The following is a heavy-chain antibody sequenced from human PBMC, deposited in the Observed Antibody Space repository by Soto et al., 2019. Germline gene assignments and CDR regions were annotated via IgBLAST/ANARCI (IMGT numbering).Heavy chain of an antibody. CDR2: VYPGDSDT. Sequence: GESLKISCKGSGYSFSTYWIGWVRQLPGKDLEWMGMVYPGDSDTRYSPSFQGQVTISADKSINTAYLQWSSLKASDTAMYYCARLLYPHYAMDVWGQGTTVTVSS. V-gene: IGHV5-51*01. CDR3: ARLLYPHYAMDV. J-gene: IGHJ6*02. CDR1: GYSFSTYW.